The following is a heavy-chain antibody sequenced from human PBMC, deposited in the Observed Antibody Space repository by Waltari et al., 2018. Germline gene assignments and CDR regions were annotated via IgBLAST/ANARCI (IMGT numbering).Heavy chain of an antibody. CDR3: ARDGEWELPHPFDY. D-gene: IGHD1-26*01. CDR2: ISSSSIYI. CDR1: GFTLSSYS. Sequence: EVQLVESGGGLVKPGGSLRLSCAASGFTLSSYSMNWVRQAPGKGLEWVSSISSSSIYIYYADSVKGRFTISRDNAKNSLYLQMNSLRAEDTAVYYCARDGEWELPHPFDYWGQGTLVTVSS. J-gene: IGHJ4*02. V-gene: IGHV3-21*01.